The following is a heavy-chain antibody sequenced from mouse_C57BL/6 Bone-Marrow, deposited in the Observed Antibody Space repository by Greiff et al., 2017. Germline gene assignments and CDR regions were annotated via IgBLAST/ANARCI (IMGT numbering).Heavy chain of an antibody. CDR1: GYTFTSYW. CDR3: ARSLLSSDDYYGSSYEYFDV. Sequence: QVQLQQPGAELVKPGASVKMSCKASGYTFTSYWITWVKQRPGQGLEWIGEIDPSDSYTNYNQKFKGKSTLTVDKSSSTAYMQLSSLTSEDSAVYYCARSLLSSDDYYGSSYEYFDVWGTGTTVTVSS. CDR2: IDPSDSYT. D-gene: IGHD1-1*01. J-gene: IGHJ1*03. V-gene: IGHV1-69*01.